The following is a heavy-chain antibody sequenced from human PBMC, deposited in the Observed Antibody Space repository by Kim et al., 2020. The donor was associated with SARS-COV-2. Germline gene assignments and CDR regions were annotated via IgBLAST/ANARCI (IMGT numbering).Heavy chain of an antibody. D-gene: IGHD6-19*01. CDR2: ISSSSSTI. Sequence: GGSLRLSCAASGFTLGSDRMNWVRQAPGKGLEWVSYISSSSSTIYYADSVKGRFTISRDNAKNSLYLQMNSLRDEDTAVYYCARDRRGTEYSSGWYPYYWGQGTLVTVSS. CDR3: ARDRRGTEYSSGWYPYY. V-gene: IGHV3-48*02. CDR1: GFTLGSDR. J-gene: IGHJ4*02.